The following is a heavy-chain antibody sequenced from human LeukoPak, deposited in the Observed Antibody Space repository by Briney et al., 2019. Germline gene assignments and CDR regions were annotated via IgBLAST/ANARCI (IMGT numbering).Heavy chain of an antibody. Sequence: ASVKVSCKASGNTFTSYFLHWVRQAPGQGLEWMGIISPSGGATTYAQKFQGRVTMTRDTSTSTVYMEMSSLRSEDTAVYYCARGGRGYSYGFDNWGQGTLVTVSS. CDR1: GNTFTSYF. CDR3: ARGGRGYSYGFDN. V-gene: IGHV1-46*01. CDR2: ISPSGGAT. D-gene: IGHD5-18*01. J-gene: IGHJ4*02.